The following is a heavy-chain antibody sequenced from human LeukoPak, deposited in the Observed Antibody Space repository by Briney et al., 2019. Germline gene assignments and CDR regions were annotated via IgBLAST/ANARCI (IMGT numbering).Heavy chain of an antibody. CDR3: ARVAPKGGMDV. J-gene: IGHJ6*02. V-gene: IGHV4-59*01. CDR1: GGSIGSYH. CDR2: VHYTWNT. Sequence: PSETLSLTCSVSGGSIGSYHWSWIRQPPGKGLEWIGHVHYTWNTKYNPSLTGRVSISLDRSKNQFSLSLSSLTAADTAVYYCARVAPKGGMDVWGQGTTVIVSS.